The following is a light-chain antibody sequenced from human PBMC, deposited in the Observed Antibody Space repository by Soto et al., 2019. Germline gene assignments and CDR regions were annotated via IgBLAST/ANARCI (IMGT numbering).Light chain of an antibody. CDR2: KAS. CDR3: QHYNSYSEA. J-gene: IGKJ1*01. CDR1: QTISSW. Sequence: DIQMTQSPSTLSGSVVDRVTITCLASQTISSWLAWYQQKPGKAPKLLIYKASTLKSGAPSRFSGSGSGTEFTLTISSLQPDDFATYYCQHYNSYSEAFGQGNKGDIK. V-gene: IGKV1-5*03.